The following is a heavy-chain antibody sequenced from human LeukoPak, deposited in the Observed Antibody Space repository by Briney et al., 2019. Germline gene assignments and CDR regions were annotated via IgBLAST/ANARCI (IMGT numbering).Heavy chain of an antibody. CDR1: GGSISSYY. V-gene: IGHV4-4*07. CDR2: IYTSGST. J-gene: IGHJ6*03. D-gene: IGHD4-11*01. Sequence: PSETLSLTCTVSGGSISSYYWSWIRQPAGKGLEWIGRIYTSGSTNYNPSLKSRVTMSVATSKNQFSLKLSSVTAADTAVYYCARSTGTTVFSMGVRNYYYYMDVWGKGTTVTVSS. CDR3: ARSTGTTVFSMGVRNYYYYMDV.